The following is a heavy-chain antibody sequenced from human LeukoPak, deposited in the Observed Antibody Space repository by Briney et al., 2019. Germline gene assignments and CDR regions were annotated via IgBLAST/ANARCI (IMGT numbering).Heavy chain of an antibody. D-gene: IGHD1/OR15-1a*01. CDR2: MNPNSGNT. V-gene: IGHV1-8*01. CDR1: GYTFTSYD. Sequence: ASVKVSCKASGYTFTSYDINWVRQATGQGREWMGWMNPNSGNTGYAQKFQGRVTMTRNTSISTAYMELSSLRSEDTAVYYCARWANWDNWYFDLWGRGTLVTVSS. J-gene: IGHJ2*01. CDR3: ARWANWDNWYFDL.